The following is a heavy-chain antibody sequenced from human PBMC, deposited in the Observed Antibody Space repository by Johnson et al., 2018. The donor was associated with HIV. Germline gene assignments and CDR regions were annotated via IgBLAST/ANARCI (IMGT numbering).Heavy chain of an antibody. V-gene: IGHV3-30*04. CDR2: ISYDGTSK. CDR3: ARDDLRDTGAFDI. J-gene: IGHJ3*02. D-gene: IGHD2-8*02. CDR1: GFTFSSYA. Sequence: VQLVESGGGVVQPGRSLRLSCAASGFTFSSYAMHWVRQAPAKGLQWVAVISYDGTSKYQADSVKGRFTISRDNSKNTLYLQMNSLRAEDTAVYYCARDDLRDTGAFDIWGQGTMVTVSS.